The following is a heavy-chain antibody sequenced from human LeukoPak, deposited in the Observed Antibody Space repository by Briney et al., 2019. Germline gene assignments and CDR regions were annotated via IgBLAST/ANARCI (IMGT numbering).Heavy chain of an antibody. CDR3: TGEARGGPGGFDH. CDR1: GYSFSNYV. CDR2: IHVGNGDI. V-gene: IGHV1-3*01. Sequence: ASVKVSCKTSGYSFSNYVVHWVRQAPGQSLEWMGWIHVGNGDIKYLQQFHGGLTITRDTSANTAYMELSNLRSEDTALYYCTGEARGGPGGFDHWAREPWSPSPQ. D-gene: IGHD3-10*01. J-gene: IGHJ4*02.